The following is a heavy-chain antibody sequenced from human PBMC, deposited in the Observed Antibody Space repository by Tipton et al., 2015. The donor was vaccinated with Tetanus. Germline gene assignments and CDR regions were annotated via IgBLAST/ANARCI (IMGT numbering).Heavy chain of an antibody. CDR2: TYYRSKWYS. Sequence: LVKPTETLSLTCAISGDSVSSNSAAWNWIRQSPSRGLEWLGRTYYRSKWYSDYAVSVRSRITINPDTSKNQFSLQLNSVTPEDTAVYYCANNGHDFTGYYGLDVWGQGTTVTVSS. CDR1: GDSVSSNSAA. V-gene: IGHV6-1*01. J-gene: IGHJ6*02. D-gene: IGHD1/OR15-1a*01. CDR3: ANNGHDFTGYYGLDV.